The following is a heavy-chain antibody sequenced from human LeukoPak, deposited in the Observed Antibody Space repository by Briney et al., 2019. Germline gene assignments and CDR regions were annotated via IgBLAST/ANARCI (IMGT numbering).Heavy chain of an antibody. Sequence: GGSLRLSCAASGFTFDDYAMHWVRQAPGKGLEWVSGISWNSGSIGYADSVKGRFTISRDNAKNSLYLQMNSLRAEDTAVYYCARDLRGWLYCSGTSCPYGGDFDYWGQGTLVTASS. CDR2: ISWNSGSI. J-gene: IGHJ4*02. CDR3: ARDLRGWLYCSGTSCPYGGDFDY. V-gene: IGHV3-9*01. D-gene: IGHD2-2*01. CDR1: GFTFDDYA.